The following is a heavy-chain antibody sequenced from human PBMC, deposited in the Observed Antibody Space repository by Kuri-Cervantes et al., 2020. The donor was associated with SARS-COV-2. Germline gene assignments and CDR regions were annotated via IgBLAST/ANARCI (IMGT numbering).Heavy chain of an antibody. J-gene: IGHJ4*02. CDR2: ISYDGTTK. CDR3: ANGTARMAFYFDY. V-gene: IGHV3-30*01. Sequence: GKSLKTSCAASGFTFSNYAINWVRQAPGRGLEWVAVISYDGTTKYYADSVKGRFTISRDNSKQTLYLQRNSLRTEDTALYYCANGTARMAFYFDYWGQGTLVTVSS. D-gene: IGHD1-1*01. CDR1: GFTFSNYA.